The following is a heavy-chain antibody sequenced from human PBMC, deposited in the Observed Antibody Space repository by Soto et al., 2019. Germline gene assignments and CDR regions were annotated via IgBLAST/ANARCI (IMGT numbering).Heavy chain of an antibody. J-gene: IGHJ6*02. CDR1: GFTFSSYS. CDR2: ISSSSSTI. V-gene: IGHV3-48*02. D-gene: IGHD6-13*01. CDR3: ARNSGPSDGGSDSSSWYFYYDYGMDV. Sequence: EVQLVESGGGLVQPGGSLRLSCAASGFTFSSYSMNWVRQAPGKGLEWVSYISSSSSTIYYADSVKGRFTISRDNAKNSLYLQMNSLRDEDTAVYYCARNSGPSDGGSDSSSWYFYYDYGMDVWGQGTTVTVSS.